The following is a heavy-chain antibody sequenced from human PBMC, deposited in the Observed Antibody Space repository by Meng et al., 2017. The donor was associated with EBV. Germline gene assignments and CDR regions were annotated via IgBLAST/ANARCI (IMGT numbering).Heavy chain of an antibody. J-gene: IGHJ5*02. V-gene: IGHV4-39*01. CDR1: GDSISSFSY. CDR2: VHYTGST. D-gene: IGHD6-19*01. CDR3: ARPFPSWQSPRLDPFGP. Sequence: LQLRESGPGPVKPSETLSPPCTVSGDSISSFSYWGWIRQPPGRGLEWIGSVHYTGSTYYSPSLKSRVTVSVDTSKNQFSLRLTSVTAADTAVYYCARPFPSWQSPRLDPFGPWGQGTLVTVAS.